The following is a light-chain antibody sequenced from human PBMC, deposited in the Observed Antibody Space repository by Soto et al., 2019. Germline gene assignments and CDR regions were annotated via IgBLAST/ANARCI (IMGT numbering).Light chain of an antibody. Sequence: EIVLTQSPATLSVSQGERATLSCRASESGSNNLAWYQQKPGQAPRLLIFGASARATGIPARFSGSGYGTEFNLTISSLKSEDFAVYLCQQYNKWPLTFGGGTKVEIK. CDR1: ESGSNN. CDR2: GAS. CDR3: QQYNKWPLT. J-gene: IGKJ4*01. V-gene: IGKV3-15*01.